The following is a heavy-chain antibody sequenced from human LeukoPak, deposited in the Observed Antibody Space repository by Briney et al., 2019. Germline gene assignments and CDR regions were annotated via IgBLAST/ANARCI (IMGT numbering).Heavy chain of an antibody. CDR3: ARDRLEAVADDDYFDY. J-gene: IGHJ4*02. CDR2: IWYDGSNK. Sequence: GGSLRLSCAASGFTFSNHGMHWVRQAPGKGPEWVALIWYDGSNKYYGDSVKGRFTISRDNSKNTVYLQMNSLRVEDTAVYYCARDRLEAVADDDYFDYWGQGTLVTVSS. D-gene: IGHD6-19*01. V-gene: IGHV3-33*01. CDR1: GFTFSNHG.